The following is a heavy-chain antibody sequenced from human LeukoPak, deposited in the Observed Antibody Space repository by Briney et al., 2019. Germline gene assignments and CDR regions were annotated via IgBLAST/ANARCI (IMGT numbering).Heavy chain of an antibody. J-gene: IGHJ4*02. Sequence: GGSLRLSCAASGFPFSFEMNWVRPAPGQGLEWISYISSNGGTIYYADSVKGRFTISRDNAKNSLYLQMSSLRVEDTAVYYCARDFGIVDNRFDYWGQGALVTVSS. D-gene: IGHD1-14*01. CDR2: ISSNGGTI. V-gene: IGHV3-48*03. CDR3: ARDFGIVDNRFDY. CDR1: GFPFSFE.